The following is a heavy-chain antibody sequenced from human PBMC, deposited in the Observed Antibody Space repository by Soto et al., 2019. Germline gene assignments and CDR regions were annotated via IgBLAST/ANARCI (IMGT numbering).Heavy chain of an antibody. J-gene: IGHJ2*01. CDR2: IIPIFGAA. Sequence: QVELVQSGAEVKKPGSSVKVSFQASEYTFRNYAISWVRQAPGQGLEWMGGIIPIFGAANYAQKFQGRVTITVDTSANTVYLELSSLRSEETSVYYCASTKYDSSAYYYWYLGLWGRGTLVTVSS. D-gene: IGHD3-22*01. V-gene: IGHV1-69*06. CDR1: EYTFRNYA. CDR3: ASTKYDSSAYYYWYLGL.